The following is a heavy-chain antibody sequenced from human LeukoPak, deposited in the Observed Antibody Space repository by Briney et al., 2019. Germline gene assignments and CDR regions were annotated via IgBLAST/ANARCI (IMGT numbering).Heavy chain of an antibody. J-gene: IGHJ4*02. CDR2: IIPIFGTA. CDR3: ARDGGRYYDFWSGYSFDY. Sequence: SVKVSCKASGGTFSSYAISWVRQAPGQGLEWMGGIIPIFGTANYAQKLQGRVTMTTDTSTSTAYMELRSLRSDDTAVYYCARDGGRYYDFWSGYSFDYWGQGTLVTVSS. V-gene: IGHV1-69*05. D-gene: IGHD3-3*01. CDR1: GGTFSSYA.